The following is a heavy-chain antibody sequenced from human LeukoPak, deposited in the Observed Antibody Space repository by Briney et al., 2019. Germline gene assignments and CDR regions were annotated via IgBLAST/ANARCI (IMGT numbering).Heavy chain of an antibody. Sequence: ASVKVSCKASGYTFTSYDNNWVRQATGQGLEWMGWMNPNSGNTGYAQKFQGRVTMTGNTSISTAYMELSSLRSEDTAVYYCARDFPVDTAHYYYYGMDVRGQGTTVTVSS. D-gene: IGHD5-18*01. CDR2: MNPNSGNT. V-gene: IGHV1-8*01. CDR3: ARDFPVDTAHYYYYGMDV. CDR1: GYTFTSYD. J-gene: IGHJ6*02.